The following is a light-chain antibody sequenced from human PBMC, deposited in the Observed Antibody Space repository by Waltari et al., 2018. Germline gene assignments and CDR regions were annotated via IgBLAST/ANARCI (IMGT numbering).Light chain of an antibody. CDR3: QQSNSYPWT. J-gene: IGKJ1*01. V-gene: IGKV1-5*03. CDR1: PCISYW. CDR2: QAS. Sequence: DIQMAQSPSTLSASVRVRVTNTCRASPCISYWLTWIQQKPGSAPKFLIYQASSLETGVPSRFSGSGSGTEFTLTITNVQPDDFATYYCQQSNSYPWTFGQGTRVEMK.